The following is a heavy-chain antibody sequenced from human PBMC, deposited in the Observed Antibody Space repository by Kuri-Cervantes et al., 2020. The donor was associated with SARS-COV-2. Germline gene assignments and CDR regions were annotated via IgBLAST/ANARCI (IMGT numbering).Heavy chain of an antibody. CDR1: GYTFTGYY. J-gene: IGHJ4*02. D-gene: IGHD6-13*01. V-gene: IGHV1-2*02. CDR3: ARDLRWAAAGKATSVDY. Sequence: ASVKVSCKASGYTFTGYYMRWVRQAPGQGLEWMGWINPNSGGTNYAQKFQGRVTMTRDTSISTAYMELSRLRSDDTAVYYCARDLRWAAAGKATSVDYWGQGTLVTVSS. CDR2: INPNSGGT.